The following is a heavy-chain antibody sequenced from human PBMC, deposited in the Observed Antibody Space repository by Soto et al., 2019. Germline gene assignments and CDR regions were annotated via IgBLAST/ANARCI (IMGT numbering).Heavy chain of an antibody. CDR1: GYMSTSYY. V-gene: IGHV1-46*01. CDR2: INPSGDGT. CDR3: AGEFRIGGTTSWFDP. D-gene: IGHD1-20*01. Sequence: QVQLVQSGAVVRKPGASVKISCQASGYMSTSYYLHWVRQAPGQGLEWMGLINPSGDGTSYVQQFQGRVSLTRDLSTSTVYMELSSLRPDDTALYFCAGEFRIGGTTSWFDPWGQGTLVTVSS. J-gene: IGHJ5*02.